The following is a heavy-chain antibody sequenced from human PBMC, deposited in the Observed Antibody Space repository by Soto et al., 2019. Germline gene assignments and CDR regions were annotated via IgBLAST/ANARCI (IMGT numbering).Heavy chain of an antibody. D-gene: IGHD5-18*01. J-gene: IGHJ3*02. V-gene: IGHV1-18*03. CDR2: ISAYNGNT. CDR1: GYQCTSYG. Sequence: VKVSGRPSGYQCTSYGIRWGRQAPGQGLEWMGWISAYNGNTNYAQKLQGRVTMTTDTSTSTAYMELRSLRSDDMAVYYCASSAPGYSYGYGAFDIWGQGTMVTVS. CDR3: ASSAPGYSYGYGAFDI.